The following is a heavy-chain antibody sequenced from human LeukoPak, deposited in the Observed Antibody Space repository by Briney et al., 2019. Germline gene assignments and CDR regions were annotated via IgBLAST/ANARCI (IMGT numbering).Heavy chain of an antibody. D-gene: IGHD3-16*01. CDR3: AREELGSSLGFDP. CDR1: GFTFSSYW. V-gene: IGHV3-74*01. J-gene: IGHJ5*02. CDR2: IASDGSST. Sequence: PGGSLRLSCAASGFTFSSYWMNWVRQAPGKGLVWVSRIASDGSSTTYADSVKGRFSISRDNAKNTLYLQMNSLRAEDTAVYYCAREELGSSLGFDPWGQGTLVTVSS.